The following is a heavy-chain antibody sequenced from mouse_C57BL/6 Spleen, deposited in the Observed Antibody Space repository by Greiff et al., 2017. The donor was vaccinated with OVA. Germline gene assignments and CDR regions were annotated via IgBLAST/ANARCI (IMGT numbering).Heavy chain of an antibody. Sequence: VQGVESGPGLVAPSQSLSITCTVSGFSLTSYGVHWVRQPPGKGLEWLVVIWSDGSTTYNSALKSRLSISKDNSKSQVFLKMNSLQTDDTAMYYCARQGGSYGSSYYAMDYWGQGTSVTVSS. CDR3: ARQGGSYGSSYYAMDY. CDR1: GFSLTSYG. D-gene: IGHD1-1*01. J-gene: IGHJ4*01. V-gene: IGHV2-6-1*01. CDR2: IWSDGST.